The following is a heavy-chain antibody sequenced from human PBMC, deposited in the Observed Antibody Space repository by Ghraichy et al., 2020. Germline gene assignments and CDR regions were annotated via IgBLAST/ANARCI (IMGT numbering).Heavy chain of an antibody. D-gene: IGHD4-11*01. V-gene: IGHV4-39*01. Sequence: ETLSLTCTVSGGSISSSSYYWGWIRQPPGKGLEWIGSIYYSGSTYYNPSLKSRVTISVDTSKNQFSLKLSSVTAADTAVYYCASGDHFPGVTTVTKRAFYNWFDPWGQGTLVTVSS. J-gene: IGHJ5*02. CDR3: ASGDHFPGVTTVTKRAFYNWFDP. CDR2: IYYSGST. CDR1: GGSISSSSYY.